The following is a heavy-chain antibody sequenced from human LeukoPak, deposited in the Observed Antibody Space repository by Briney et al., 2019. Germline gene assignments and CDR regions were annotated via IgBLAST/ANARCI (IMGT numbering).Heavy chain of an antibody. Sequence: SQTLSLTCTVSGGSISSGDYYWGWIRQPPGKGLEWIGYIYYSGSTYYNPSLKSRVTISVDTSKNQFSLKLSSVTAADTAVYYCARGHNPYYYGSGSSADDYWGQGTLVTVSS. CDR3: ARGHNPYYYGSGSSADDY. CDR1: GGSISSGDYY. V-gene: IGHV4-30-4*01. J-gene: IGHJ4*02. D-gene: IGHD3-10*01. CDR2: IYYSGST.